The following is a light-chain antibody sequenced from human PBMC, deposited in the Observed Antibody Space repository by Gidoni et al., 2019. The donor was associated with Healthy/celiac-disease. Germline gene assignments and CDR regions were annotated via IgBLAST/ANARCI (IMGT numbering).Light chain of an antibody. V-gene: IGKV3-20*01. CDR1: QSVSSRY. Sequence: IVSTSPPGPLSSSPGERATLSCRARQSVSSRYLAWYQQKPHQAPRLLSYSGSSRATRVPERFSGGGAEADFTHTISGLGREDIAVYYCQRYGNKPLTFGGGTKVEIK. CDR2: SGS. CDR3: QRYGNKPLT. J-gene: IGKJ4*01.